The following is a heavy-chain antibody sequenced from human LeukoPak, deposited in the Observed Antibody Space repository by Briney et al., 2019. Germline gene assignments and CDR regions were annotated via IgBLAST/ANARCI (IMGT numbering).Heavy chain of an antibody. D-gene: IGHD3-10*01. V-gene: IGHV4-4*07. Sequence: PSETLSLTCAVYGGSFSGYYWSWIRQPAGKGLEWIGRIYTSGSTNYNPSLKSRVTISVDTPKNQFSLKLSSVTAADTAVYYCARDNGVVRGVTNYYYYYYMDVWGKGTTVTISS. CDR2: IYTSGST. CDR3: ARDNGVVRGVTNYYYYYYMDV. J-gene: IGHJ6*03. CDR1: GGSFSGYY.